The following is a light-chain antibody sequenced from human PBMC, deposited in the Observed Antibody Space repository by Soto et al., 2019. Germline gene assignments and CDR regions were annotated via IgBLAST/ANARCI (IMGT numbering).Light chain of an antibody. CDR2: GAS. Sequence: EIVMTQSPATLSVSPGERATLSCGASQSVSSNLAWYQQKPGQAPRLLIYGASTRATGIPARFSGSGSGPDFTLTISSLQPEDFATYYCQQSYSSPPTFGQGTKVHI. CDR1: QSVSSN. V-gene: IGKV3-15*01. J-gene: IGKJ1*01. CDR3: QQSYSSPPT.